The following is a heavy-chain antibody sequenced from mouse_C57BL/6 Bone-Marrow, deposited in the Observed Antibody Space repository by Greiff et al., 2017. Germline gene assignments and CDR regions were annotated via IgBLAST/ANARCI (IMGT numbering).Heavy chain of an antibody. J-gene: IGHJ3*01. CDR2: IYPRSGNT. CDR3: SSLYDGYSVYFAY. CDR1: GYTFTSYG. D-gene: IGHD2-3*01. V-gene: IGHV1-81*01. Sequence: QVQLQQSGAELARPGASVKLSCKASGYTFTSYGISWVKQRTGQGLEWIGEIYPRSGNTYYNEKFKGKATLTADKSSSTAYMALRSLTSENSAVSFDSSLYDGYSVYFAYWCRGPLTTLS.